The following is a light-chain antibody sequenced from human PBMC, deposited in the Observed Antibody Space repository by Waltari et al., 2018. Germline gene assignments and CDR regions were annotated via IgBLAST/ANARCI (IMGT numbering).Light chain of an antibody. CDR2: GVS. V-gene: IGLV2-23*02. CDR1: STNVGGYNL. Sequence: QSALTQPASVSGSPGQAITISCTGTSTNVGGYNLAPWYRQYPGKAPELMIFGVSERPSGISNRLSGSKSGNTATLTISGLQAEDEADYYCLSYSGRSDYVFGTGTRV. CDR3: LSYSGRSDYV. J-gene: IGLJ1*01.